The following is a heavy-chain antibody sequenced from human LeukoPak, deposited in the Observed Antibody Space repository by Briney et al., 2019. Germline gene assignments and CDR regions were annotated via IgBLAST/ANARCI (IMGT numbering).Heavy chain of an antibody. CDR2: IYYSGST. CDR1: GGSISSYY. V-gene: IGHV4-59*01. CDR3: ARAPDDTSGYYPLDY. Sequence: SETLSLTCTVSGGSISSYYWRWIRQPPGKGLEWIGYIYYSGSTNYNPSLKRRVTISVDTSKNQFSLRLSSVTAADTAVYYCARAPDDTSGYYPLDYWGQGTLVTVSS. J-gene: IGHJ4*02. D-gene: IGHD3-22*01.